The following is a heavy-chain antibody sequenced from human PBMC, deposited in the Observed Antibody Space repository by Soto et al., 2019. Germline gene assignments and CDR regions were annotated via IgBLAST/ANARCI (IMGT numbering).Heavy chain of an antibody. D-gene: IGHD3-3*01. J-gene: IGHJ4*02. Sequence: SETLSLTCTVSGGSISSYYWSWIRQPPGKGLEWIGYIYYSGTTNYNPSLKSRVTISVDTSKNQFSLKLSSVTAADTAVYYCARDRGGDFWSGYQESHYFDYWGQGTPVTVSS. CDR1: GGSISSYY. V-gene: IGHV4-59*01. CDR2: IYYSGTT. CDR3: ARDRGGDFWSGYQESHYFDY.